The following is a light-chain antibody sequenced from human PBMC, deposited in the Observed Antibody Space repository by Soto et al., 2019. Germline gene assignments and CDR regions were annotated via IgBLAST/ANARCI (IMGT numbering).Light chain of an antibody. J-gene: IGKJ1*01. Sequence: EIVLTQSPATLSLSPCERATLSWWASQSVGINLAWYQEKPGQAPRLLIYGASTRATGIPARFSGSGSGTEFTLTISSLQSEDFEVYYCQHYNSWPWTFGQGTKVDI. CDR1: QSVGIN. CDR2: GAS. V-gene: IGKV3-15*01. CDR3: QHYNSWPWT.